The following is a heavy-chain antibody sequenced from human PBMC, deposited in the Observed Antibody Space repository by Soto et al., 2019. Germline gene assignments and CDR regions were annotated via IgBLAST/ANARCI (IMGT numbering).Heavy chain of an antibody. Sequence: GGSLRLSCAASGFTFSSYAMSWVRQAPGKGLEWVSAISGSGGSTYYADSVKGRFTISRDNSKNTLYLQMNSLRAEDTAVYYCAKRMRMYYFDSSGYDIDYWGQGTLVTVSS. CDR1: GFTFSSYA. CDR3: AKRMRMYYFDSSGYDIDY. D-gene: IGHD3-22*01. CDR2: ISGSGGST. V-gene: IGHV3-23*01. J-gene: IGHJ4*02.